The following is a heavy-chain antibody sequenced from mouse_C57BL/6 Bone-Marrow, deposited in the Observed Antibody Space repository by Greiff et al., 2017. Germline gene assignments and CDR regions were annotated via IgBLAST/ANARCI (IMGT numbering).Heavy chain of an antibody. D-gene: IGHD1-1*01. CDR2: ISDGGSYT. J-gene: IGHJ3*01. Sequence: EVKLVESGGGLVKPGGSLKLSCAASGFTFSSYAMSWVRQTPEKRLEWVATISDGGSYTYYPANVKGRFTISRDNAKNNLYLQMSHLKSEDTAMYYCARSYGSSFAYWGQGTLVTVSA. V-gene: IGHV5-4*03. CDR1: GFTFSSYA. CDR3: ARSYGSSFAY.